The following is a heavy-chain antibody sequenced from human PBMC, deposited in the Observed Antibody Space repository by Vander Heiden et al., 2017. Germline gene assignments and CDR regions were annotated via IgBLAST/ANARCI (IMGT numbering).Heavy chain of an antibody. CDR3: ARDLYYYDSSGYYFDY. CDR2: IYTSGST. J-gene: IGHJ4*02. Sequence: GKGLEWIGRIYTSGSTNYNPSLKSRVTMSVDTSKNQCSLKLSSVTAADTAVYYCARDLYYYDSSGYYFDYWGQGTLVTVSS. V-gene: IGHV4-4*07. D-gene: IGHD3-22*01.